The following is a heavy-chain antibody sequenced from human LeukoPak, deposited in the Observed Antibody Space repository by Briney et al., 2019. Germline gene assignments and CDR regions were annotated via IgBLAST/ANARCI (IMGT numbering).Heavy chain of an antibody. CDR1: GYTLTELS. J-gene: IGHJ4*02. CDR3: ATVPDY. Sequence: AAVKVCCMVSGYTLTELSMHWVRQTPGKGLEWMGGFDPEDGETIYAQRFQGRVTMTEDTSTDTAYMELSSLRSEDTAVYYCATVPDYWGQGTIVTVSS. CDR2: FDPEDGET. V-gene: IGHV1-24*01.